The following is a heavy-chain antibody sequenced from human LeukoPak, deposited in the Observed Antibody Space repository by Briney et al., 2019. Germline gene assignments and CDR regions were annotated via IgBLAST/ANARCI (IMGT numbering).Heavy chain of an antibody. D-gene: IGHD6-19*01. CDR3: AKLDSSGWLKIPLPPDY. CDR2: IYPGDSDT. J-gene: IGHJ4*02. V-gene: IGHV5-51*01. Sequence: GESLKISCKGSGYSFTSYWIGWVRQMPGKGLEWMGIIYPGDSDTRYSPSFQGQVTISADKSISTAYLQWSSLKASDTAMYYCAKLDSSGWLKIPLPPDYWGQGTLVTVSS. CDR1: GYSFTSYW.